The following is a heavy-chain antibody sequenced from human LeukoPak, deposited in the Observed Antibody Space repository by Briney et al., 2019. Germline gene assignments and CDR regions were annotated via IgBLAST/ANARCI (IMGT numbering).Heavy chain of an antibody. CDR2: IYTSGST. V-gene: IGHV4-61*02. Sequence: SQTLFLTCTVSGGSISSGRYYWSWIRQPAGKGLEWIGRIYTSGSTNYNPSLKSRVTISVDTSKNQFSLKLSSVTAADTAVYYCARGYCSSTSCYNYYYGMDVWGQGTTVTVSS. J-gene: IGHJ6*02. D-gene: IGHD2-2*02. CDR3: ARGYCSSTSCYNYYYGMDV. CDR1: GGSISSGRYY.